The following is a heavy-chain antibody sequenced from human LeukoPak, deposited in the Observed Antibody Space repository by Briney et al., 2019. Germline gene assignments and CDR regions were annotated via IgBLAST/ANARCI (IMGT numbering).Heavy chain of an antibody. D-gene: IGHD3-22*01. J-gene: IGHJ4*02. V-gene: IGHV3-33*08. Sequence: GGSLRLSCAASGFTFSSYGMHWVRQAPGKGLEWVAFIWYDGSNKYYADSVKGRFTISRDNSKNTLYLQMNSLRAEDTAVYYCATTYDSSGYYYPEVDYWGQGTLVTVSS. CDR3: ATTYDSSGYYYPEVDY. CDR2: IWYDGSNK. CDR1: GFTFSSYG.